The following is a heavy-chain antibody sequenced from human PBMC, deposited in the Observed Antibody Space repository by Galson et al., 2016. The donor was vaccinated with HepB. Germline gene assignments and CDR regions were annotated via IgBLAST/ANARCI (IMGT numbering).Heavy chain of an antibody. CDR3: AKDDYGDWSHYFDY. V-gene: IGHV3-30*18. D-gene: IGHD4-17*01. J-gene: IGHJ4*02. CDR2: ILYDGSSK. CDR1: GFTFSSYG. Sequence: SLRLSCAASGFTFSSYGMHWVRQAPGMGLEWVAGILYDGSSKYYADSVKGRFAISRDNSKNTLYLQMNSLRPEDTAVYYCAKDDYGDWSHYFDYWGQGTLVTVS.